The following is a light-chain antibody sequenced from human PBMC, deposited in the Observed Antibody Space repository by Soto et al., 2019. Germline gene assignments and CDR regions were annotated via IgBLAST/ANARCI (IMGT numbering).Light chain of an antibody. Sequence: QSVQTRPRSPSGAPGQRVTIACTGGGSNIGTGYDVHWYQHLPGTAPKLLIFANNNRPSGVPDRFSGSKSGTSASLAITGLQAEDEPDYYCQSYDSSLSGYVFGTGTKVTXL. CDR3: QSYDSSLSGYV. V-gene: IGLV1-40*01. J-gene: IGLJ1*01. CDR1: GSNIGTGYD. CDR2: ANN.